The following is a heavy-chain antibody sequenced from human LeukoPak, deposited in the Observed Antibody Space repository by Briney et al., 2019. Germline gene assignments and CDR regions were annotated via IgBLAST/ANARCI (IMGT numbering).Heavy chain of an antibody. CDR3: ARGGDSSGYEGRFDP. D-gene: IGHD3-22*01. Sequence: SETLSLTCTVSGYSISSGYYWGWIRQPPGKGLEWIGSIYHSGRTYYNPSLKSRVTISVDTSKNQFSLKLSSVTAADTAVYSCARGGDSSGYEGRFDPWGQGTLVTVSS. CDR1: GYSISSGYY. V-gene: IGHV4-38-2*02. J-gene: IGHJ5*02. CDR2: IYHSGRT.